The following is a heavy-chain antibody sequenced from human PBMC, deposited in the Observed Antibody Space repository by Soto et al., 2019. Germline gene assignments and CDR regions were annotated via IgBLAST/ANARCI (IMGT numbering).Heavy chain of an antibody. CDR3: AREFPYYVISDSYLDF. V-gene: IGHV6-1*01. D-gene: IGHD3-16*01. Sequence: SQTLSLTRAISGVSVSGNSAAWNWIRQSPSRGLECLGRTYYRSRWYNDYAVSVNSRITVTPDTSTNQFSLHLNSVTPEDTAVYYCAREFPYYVISDSYLDFWGQGALVTVSS. CDR2: TYYRSRWYN. J-gene: IGHJ4*02. CDR1: GVSVSGNSAA.